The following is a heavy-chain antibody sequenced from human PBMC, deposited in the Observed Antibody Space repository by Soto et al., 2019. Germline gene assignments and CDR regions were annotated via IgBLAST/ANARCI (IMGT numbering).Heavy chain of an antibody. CDR2: ITPMFGTA. J-gene: IGHJ2*01. CDR1: GGTFSRYA. CDR3: AQPLGLAVAGPGRFDL. V-gene: IGHV1-69*12. D-gene: IGHD6-19*01. Sequence: QVQLVQSGAEVKKYGSSVKVSCKASGGTFSRYAISWVRQAPGQGLEWMGGITPMFGTANYAQKFQGRVNPLSGTANCAQKFQGRVTFTADEPTSTAYMELSSLRSDATAVYYCAQPLGLAVAGPGRFDLWGRGTLVTVSS.